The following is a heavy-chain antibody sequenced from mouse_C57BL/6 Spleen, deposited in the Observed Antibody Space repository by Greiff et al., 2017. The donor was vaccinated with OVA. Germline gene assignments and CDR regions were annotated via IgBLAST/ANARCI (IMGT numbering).Heavy chain of an antibody. CDR3: ASPYDYDDGDYYAMDY. D-gene: IGHD2-4*01. J-gene: IGHJ4*01. Sequence: VQLQQSGPGLVQPSQSLSITCTVSGFSLTSYGVHWVRQSPGKGLEWLGVIWSGGSTDYNAAFISRLSISKDNSKSQVFFKMNSLQADDTAIYYCASPYDYDDGDYYAMDYWGQGTSVTVSS. V-gene: IGHV2-2*01. CDR2: IWSGGST. CDR1: GFSLTSYG.